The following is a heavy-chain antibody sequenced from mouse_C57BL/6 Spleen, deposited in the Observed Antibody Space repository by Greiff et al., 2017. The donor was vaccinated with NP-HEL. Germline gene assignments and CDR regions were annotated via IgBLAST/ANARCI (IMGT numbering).Heavy chain of an antibody. CDR2: IDPETGGT. J-gene: IGHJ2*01. CDR3: TRRPEVASCYFDY. D-gene: IGHD1-1*01. V-gene: IGHV1-15*01. CDR1: GYTFTDYE. Sequence: VQLLQSGAELVRPGASVTLSCKASGYTFTDYEMHWVKQTPVHGLEWIGAIDPETGGTAYNQKFKGKAILTADKSSSTAYMELRSLTSEDSSVYYCTRRPEVASCYFDYWGQGTTLTVSS.